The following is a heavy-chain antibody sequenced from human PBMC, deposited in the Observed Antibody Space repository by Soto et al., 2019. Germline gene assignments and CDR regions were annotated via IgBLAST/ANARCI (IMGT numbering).Heavy chain of an antibody. Sequence: QVQLVQSGAEVKKPGASVKVSCKASGYTFTGYYMHWVRQAPGQGLEWMGWINPNSGGTNYAQKFQGSVTMTRDTFISTAYMELIRLRSDDTAVYYCARDAHPFVENMWCTMVRGVIRPRCWFAPWGQGTLVTVSS. D-gene: IGHD3-10*01. CDR3: ARDAHPFVENMWCTMVRGVIRPRCWFAP. CDR1: GYTFTGYY. J-gene: IGHJ5*02. V-gene: IGHV1-2*02. CDR2: INPNSGGT.